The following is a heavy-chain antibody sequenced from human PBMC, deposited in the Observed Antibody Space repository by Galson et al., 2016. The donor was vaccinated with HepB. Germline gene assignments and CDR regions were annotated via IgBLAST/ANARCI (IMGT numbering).Heavy chain of an antibody. J-gene: IGHJ4*02. D-gene: IGHD2-2*01. Sequence: SLRLSCAASGFTFSSYAMSWVRQAPGKGLEWVSSISGDGAPYYVDSMKGRFTISRDNSKDTLYLQMIRRRAEDTAVYYCARDRGFYSSTWDWGQGTLVTVSS. CDR3: ARDRGFYSSTWD. CDR2: ISGDGAP. V-gene: IGHV3-23*01. CDR1: GFTFSSYA.